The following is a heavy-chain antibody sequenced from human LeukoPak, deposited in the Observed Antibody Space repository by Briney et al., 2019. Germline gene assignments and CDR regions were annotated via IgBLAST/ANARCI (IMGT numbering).Heavy chain of an antibody. Sequence: SETLSLTCTVSGGSISDSRYYWGWIRQPPGKGLEWIGSIYYSGSTYYNPSLKSRVTISVDTSKNQFSLKLSSVTAADTAVYYCARAIRMYSSGWYLGGSYYMDVWGKGTTVTVSS. CDR2: IYYSGST. J-gene: IGHJ6*03. D-gene: IGHD6-19*01. CDR3: ARAIRMYSSGWYLGGSYYMDV. V-gene: IGHV4-39*07. CDR1: GGSISDSRYY.